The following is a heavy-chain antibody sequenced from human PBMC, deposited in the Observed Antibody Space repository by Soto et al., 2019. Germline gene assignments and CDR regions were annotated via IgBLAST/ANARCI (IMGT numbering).Heavy chain of an antibody. Sequence: VQLQESGPGLVRPSETLSLTCTVSGGSISSGNFYWSWIRQPPGKGLEWIGYVYFSGSTYSSPSLKCRLTISLNTSKNQFSLKLSSVTAADTAVYYCAHDSHGGTTYFDLWGQGALVTVSS. V-gene: IGHV4-30-4*01. CDR2: VYFSGST. CDR3: AHDSHGGTTYFDL. CDR1: GGSISSGNFY. D-gene: IGHD4-17*01. J-gene: IGHJ4*02.